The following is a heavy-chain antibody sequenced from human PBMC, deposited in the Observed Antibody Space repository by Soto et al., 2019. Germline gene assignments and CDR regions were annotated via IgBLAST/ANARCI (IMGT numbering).Heavy chain of an antibody. J-gene: IGHJ6*02. CDR3: ARDRGYCSGGSCYSGLYYYGMDV. CDR2: IGTAGDT. D-gene: IGHD2-15*01. V-gene: IGHV3-13*01. Sequence: GGSLRLSCAASGFTFSSYDMHWVRQATGKGLEWVSAIGTAGDTYYPGSVKGRLTISRENAKNTWYLQMNSLRAEDTAVYYCARDRGYCSGGSCYSGLYYYGMDVWGQGTTVTVSS. CDR1: GFTFSSYD.